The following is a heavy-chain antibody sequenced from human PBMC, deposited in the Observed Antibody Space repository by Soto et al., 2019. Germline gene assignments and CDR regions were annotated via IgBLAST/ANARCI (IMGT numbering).Heavy chain of an antibody. CDR3: ATNEGRDGYSFDY. V-gene: IGHV1-69*13. Sequence: ASVKVSCKASGVTFSRQDMRWVRQAPGQGLEWMGGIIPIFGTPQYAEKFQDRVTLTADESTSTAYMELSSLTSEDTAVYYRATNEGRDGYSFDYWGQGTLVTVSS. CDR1: GVTFSRQD. J-gene: IGHJ4*02. D-gene: IGHD5-12*01. CDR2: IIPIFGTP.